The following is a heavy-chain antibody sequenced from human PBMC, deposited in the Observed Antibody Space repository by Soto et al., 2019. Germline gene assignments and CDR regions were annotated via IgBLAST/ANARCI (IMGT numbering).Heavy chain of an antibody. D-gene: IGHD4-17*01. V-gene: IGHV4-39*01. CDR2: FYYSQST. CDR3: ARRSTVTYDY. Sequence: QLQLQESGPELVKPSETLSLNCTVSGGSLTSNSYYWGWIRQPPGKGLEWIGSFYYSQSTYFNPSLKSRVTISVETSKNQYSLKLSAVTAADTAVYYCARRSTVTYDYWGQGILVIVSS. J-gene: IGHJ4*02. CDR1: GGSLTSNSYY.